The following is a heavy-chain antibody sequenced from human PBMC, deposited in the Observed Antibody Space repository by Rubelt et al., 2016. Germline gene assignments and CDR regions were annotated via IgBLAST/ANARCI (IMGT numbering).Heavy chain of an antibody. D-gene: IGHD6-6*01. J-gene: IGHJ4*02. CDR1: GGTFSSYA. CDR2: INPSGGST. V-gene: IGHV1-46*01. Sequence: QVQLVQSGAEVKKPGSSVKVSCKASGGTFSSYAISWVRQAPGQGLEWMGIINPSGGSTSYAQKFQGRVTMTRDTSTSTVYMELSSLRSEDTAVYYCVRQLDYDYWGRGTLVTVSS. CDR3: VRQLDYDY.